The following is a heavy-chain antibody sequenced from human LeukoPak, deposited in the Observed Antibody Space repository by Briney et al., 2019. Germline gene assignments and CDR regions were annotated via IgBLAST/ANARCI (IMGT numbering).Heavy chain of an antibody. CDR1: GGSISSYY. J-gene: IGHJ3*02. Sequence: SETLSLTCTVSGGSISSYYWSWIRQPPGKGLEWIGYIYYSGSTNYNPSLKSRVTISVDTSKNQFSLKLSSVTAAGTAVYYCARRKWGDAFDIWGQGTMVTVSS. CDR2: IYYSGST. D-gene: IGHD2-8*01. V-gene: IGHV4-59*08. CDR3: ARRKWGDAFDI.